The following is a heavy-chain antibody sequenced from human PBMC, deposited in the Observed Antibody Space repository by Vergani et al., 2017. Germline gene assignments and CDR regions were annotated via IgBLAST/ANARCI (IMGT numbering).Heavy chain of an antibody. CDR1: GGSLTSYH. D-gene: IGHD4-11*01. CDR3: ARVNTETNVHLYYYYYMDV. J-gene: IGHJ6*03. V-gene: IGHV4-34*01. Sequence: QVQLQQWGGGLLKPSETLSLTCVVNGGSLTSYHWTWIRQSPGEGLEWVGDIDYTGRPDYNPSLKSRLTMSVDKSRNQFSLTLNSVTATDTAIYFCARVNTETNVHLYYYYYMDVWGRGTAVTVS. CDR2: IDYTGRP.